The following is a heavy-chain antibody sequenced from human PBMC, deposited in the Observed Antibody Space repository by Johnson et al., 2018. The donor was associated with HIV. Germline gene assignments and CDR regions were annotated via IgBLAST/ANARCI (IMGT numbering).Heavy chain of an antibody. CDR2: ISGGGSGT. J-gene: IGHJ3*02. CDR1: GFTFNSYA. D-gene: IGHD6-19*01. Sequence: VQVLESGGGLVQPGGSLRLSCAASGFTFNSYAMNWVRQAPGKGLEWVSGISGGGSGTYYADSVKGRFTIPRDNSKNTLYLQMNSLRAEDTAVYYCARDVRSGWHQGRDAFDIWGQGTMVTVSA. V-gene: IGHV3-23*01. CDR3: ARDVRSGWHQGRDAFDI.